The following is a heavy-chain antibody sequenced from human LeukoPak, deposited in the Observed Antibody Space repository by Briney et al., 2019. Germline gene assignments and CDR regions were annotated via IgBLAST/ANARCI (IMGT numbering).Heavy chain of an antibody. V-gene: IGHV3-30-3*01. CDR2: ISYDGSNK. J-gene: IGHJ4*02. D-gene: IGHD3-16*01. Sequence: GGSLRLSCAASGFTFSSYAMHWVRQAPGKGLEWVAVISYDGSNKYYADSVKGRFTISRDNSKNTLYLQMNSLRPEDTAVYYCARNSVGGSFFDYWGQGILVTVSS. CDR3: ARNSVGGSFFDY. CDR1: GFTFSSYA.